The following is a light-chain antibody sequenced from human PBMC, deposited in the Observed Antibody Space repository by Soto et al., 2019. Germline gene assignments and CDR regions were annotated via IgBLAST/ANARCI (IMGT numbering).Light chain of an antibody. CDR3: SSYITTTTLG. Sequence: QSVLTQPASVSGSPGQSITISCSGPTSDVGTFNFVSWYQQHPGKAPKLIIYEVSNRPSGVSTRFSGSKSVNAASLTISGLQAEDEADYYCSSYITTTTLGFGTATKVTVL. CDR2: EVS. CDR1: TSDVGTFNF. J-gene: IGLJ1*01. V-gene: IGLV2-14*01.